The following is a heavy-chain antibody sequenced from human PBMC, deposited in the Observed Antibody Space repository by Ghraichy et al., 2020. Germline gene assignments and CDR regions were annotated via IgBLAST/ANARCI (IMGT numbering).Heavy chain of an antibody. CDR3: ARGVNWLDP. V-gene: IGHV1-18*01. CDR2: ITTKSGNT. Sequence: ASVKVSCKASGYSFVRYGITWVRQAPGQGLEWMGWITTKSGNTQYAQNFQGRVVMTTETSTDTAYLELRSLRFDDTAVYYCARGVNWLDPWGQGTLVTVSS. CDR1: GYSFVRYG. J-gene: IGHJ5*02.